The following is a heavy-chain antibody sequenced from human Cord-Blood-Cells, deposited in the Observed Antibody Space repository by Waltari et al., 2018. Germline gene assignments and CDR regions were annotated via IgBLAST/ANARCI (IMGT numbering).Heavy chain of an antibody. V-gene: IGHV4-38-2*02. D-gene: IGHD3-3*01. Sequence: QVQLQESGPGLVKPSETLSLTCTVSGYSISSGYYWGWIRQPPGKGLEWIGSIYHSGSTYYNPSLKSRVTRSVDTSKNQFSLKLSSVTAADTAVYYCARDGYDFWSQGTLVTVSS. CDR2: IYHSGST. J-gene: IGHJ4*02. CDR3: ARDGYDF. CDR1: GYSISSGYY.